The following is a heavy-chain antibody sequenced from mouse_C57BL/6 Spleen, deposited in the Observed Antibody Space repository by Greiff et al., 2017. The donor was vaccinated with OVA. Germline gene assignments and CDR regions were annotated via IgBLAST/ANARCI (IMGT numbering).Heavy chain of an antibody. D-gene: IGHD1-1*01. Sequence: VQLQQPGAELVKPGASVKMSCKASGYTFTSYWITWVKQRPGQGLEWIGDIYPGSGSTNYNEKFKSKATLTVDTSSSTAYMQLSSLTSEDSAVYYCARAPFITTVVATDYAMDYWGQGTSVTVSS. CDR1: GYTFTSYW. CDR2: IYPGSGST. J-gene: IGHJ4*01. V-gene: IGHV1-55*01. CDR3: ARAPFITTVVATDYAMDY.